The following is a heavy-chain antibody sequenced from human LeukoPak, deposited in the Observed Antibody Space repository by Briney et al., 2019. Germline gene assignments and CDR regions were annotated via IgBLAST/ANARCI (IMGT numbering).Heavy chain of an antibody. CDR3: ARYRCKTTSGCEDTDAFDT. CDR2: LNPNSGAT. D-gene: IGHD2/OR15-2a*01. Sequence: ASVTVSCKTSGYTFTANYMQWVRQAPGQGLEWMGWLNPNSGATKYAQKFQGRATMTRDTSINTAYMELSRLTSDDTAVYYCARYRCKTTSGCEDTDAFDTWGQGTMVSVSS. CDR1: GYTFTANY. V-gene: IGHV1-2*02. J-gene: IGHJ3*02.